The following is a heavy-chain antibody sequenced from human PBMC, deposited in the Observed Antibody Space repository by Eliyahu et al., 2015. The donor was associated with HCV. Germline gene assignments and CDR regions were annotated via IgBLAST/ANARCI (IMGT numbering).Heavy chain of an antibody. Sequence: EVQLVESGGGLIQPGGSLTLSCVVSXLTXSNSYMTWVRQAPGRGLEWVSILFSSGSTYYADSVEGRFSVSRDKSKNMVYLHMTSLRAEDTAMYYCARHLFGVVGATGLDCWGQGTLVTVSS. J-gene: IGHJ4*02. D-gene: IGHD1-26*01. CDR3: ARHLFGVVGATGLDC. CDR1: XLTXSNSY. CDR2: LFSSGST. V-gene: IGHV3-53*02.